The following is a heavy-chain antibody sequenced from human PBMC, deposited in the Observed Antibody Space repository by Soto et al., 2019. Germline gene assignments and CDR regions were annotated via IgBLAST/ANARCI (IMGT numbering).Heavy chain of an antibody. D-gene: IGHD3-22*01. V-gene: IGHV5-51*01. CDR3: ARHEHYYDSSGYYPFDY. J-gene: IGHJ4*02. CDR2: IYPGDSDT. CDR1: GYSFTSYW. Sequence: PGESLKLSCKGSGYSFTSYWIGWVRQMPGKGLEWMGIIYPGDSDTRYSPSFQGQVTISADKSISTAYLQWSSLKASDTAMYYCARHEHYYDSSGYYPFDYWGQGTLVTSPQ.